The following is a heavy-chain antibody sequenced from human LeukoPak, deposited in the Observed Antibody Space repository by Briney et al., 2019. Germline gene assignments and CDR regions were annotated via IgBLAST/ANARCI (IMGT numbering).Heavy chain of an antibody. CDR3: ARSLLLLGYYDSSGYPRANWFDP. CDR2: IIPIFGTA. J-gene: IGHJ5*02. CDR1: GGTFSSYA. V-gene: IGHV1-69*06. Sequence: GASVKVSCKASGGTFSSYAISWVRQAPGQGLEWMGGIIPIFGTANYAQKFQGRVTITADKSTSTAYMELSSLRSEDTAVYYCARSLLLLGYYDSSGYPRANWFDPWGQGTLVTVSS. D-gene: IGHD3-22*01.